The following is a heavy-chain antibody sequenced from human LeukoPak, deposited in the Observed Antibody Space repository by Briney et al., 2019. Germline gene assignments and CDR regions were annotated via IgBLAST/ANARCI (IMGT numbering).Heavy chain of an antibody. Sequence: ASVKVSCKASGYSFTGYYIHWVRQAPGQGLQWMGRIYPNSGGTNYAQKFQGRVTVTRDTSISTAYMQLSRLRSDDTAVYYCARDPHCTNGICYSLPYYDYWGQGTLVTVSS. V-gene: IGHV1-2*06. D-gene: IGHD2-8*01. CDR3: ARDPHCTNGICYSLPYYDY. CDR1: GYSFTGYY. CDR2: IYPNSGGT. J-gene: IGHJ4*02.